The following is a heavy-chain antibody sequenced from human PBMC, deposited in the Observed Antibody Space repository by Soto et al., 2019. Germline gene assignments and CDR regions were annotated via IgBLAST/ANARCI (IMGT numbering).Heavy chain of an antibody. CDR1: GFTFSSYA. CDR3: AMTPGDFWSGYYYHFDY. D-gene: IGHD3-3*01. J-gene: IGHJ4*02. V-gene: IGHV3-23*01. Sequence: EVQLLESGGGLVQPGGSLRLSCAASGFTFSSYAMSWVRQAPGKGLEWVSAISGSGGSTYYADSVKGRFTISRDNSKNTLYLQMNSLRAEDTAVYYCAMTPGDFWSGYYYHFDYWGQGTLVTVSS. CDR2: ISGSGGST.